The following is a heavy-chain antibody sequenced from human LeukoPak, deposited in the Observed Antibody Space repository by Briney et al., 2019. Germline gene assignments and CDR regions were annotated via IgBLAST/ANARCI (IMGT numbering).Heavy chain of an antibody. Sequence: SETLSLTCTVSGGSISSSSYYWGWVRQPPGKGLEWIVSIYYSGSTYYNPSLKGRVTISVDTSKNQFSLKLSSVTAADTAVYYCARHVTGQWGLYYYYGMDVWGQGTTVTVSS. CDR1: GGSISSSSYY. CDR3: ARHVTGQWGLYYYYGMDV. D-gene: IGHD1-26*01. V-gene: IGHV4-39*01. CDR2: IYYSGST. J-gene: IGHJ6*02.